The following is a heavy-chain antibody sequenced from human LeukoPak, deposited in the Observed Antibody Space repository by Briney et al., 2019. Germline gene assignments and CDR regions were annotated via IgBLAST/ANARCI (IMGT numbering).Heavy chain of an antibody. CDR3: ASEYKYDSSGANAFDI. V-gene: IGHV1-2*02. J-gene: IGHJ3*02. CDR2: IKPNSGGT. Sequence: ASVKVSCKASGYSFADYYMHWVRQAPGQGLEWMGWIKPNSGGTRSAQKFQGRVTMTRDTSSSTAYMELSSLRSADTAVYYCASEYKYDSSGANAFDIWGQGTMVTVSS. D-gene: IGHD3-22*01. CDR1: GYSFADYY.